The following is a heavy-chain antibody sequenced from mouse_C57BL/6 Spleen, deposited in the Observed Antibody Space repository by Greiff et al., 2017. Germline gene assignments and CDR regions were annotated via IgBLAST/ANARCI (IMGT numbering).Heavy chain of an antibody. V-gene: IGHV1-55*01. CDR3: ARGVTTVVGNYFDV. J-gene: IGHJ1*03. Sequence: QVQLKQPGAELVKPGASVKMSCKASGYTFTSYWITWVKQRPGQGLEWIGDIYPGSGSTNYNEKFKSKATLTVDTSSSTAYMQLSSLTSEDSAVYYCARGVTTVVGNYFDVWGTGTTVTVSS. CDR2: IYPGSGST. CDR1: GYTFTSYW. D-gene: IGHD1-1*01.